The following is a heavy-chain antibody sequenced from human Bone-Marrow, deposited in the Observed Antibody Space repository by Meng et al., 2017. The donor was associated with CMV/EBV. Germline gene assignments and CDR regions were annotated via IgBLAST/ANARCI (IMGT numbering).Heavy chain of an antibody. CDR1: GYTFTSYY. CDR3: ARGWRDGYNYALFGY. V-gene: IGHV1-46*01. D-gene: IGHD5-24*01. CDR2: INPSGGST. Sequence: ASVKVSCKASGYTFTSYYMHWVRQAPGQGLEWMGIINPSGGSTSYAQKFQGRVTMTRDTSTSTVYMELSRLRSDDTAVYYCARGWRDGYNYALFGYWGQGTLVTVSS. J-gene: IGHJ4*02.